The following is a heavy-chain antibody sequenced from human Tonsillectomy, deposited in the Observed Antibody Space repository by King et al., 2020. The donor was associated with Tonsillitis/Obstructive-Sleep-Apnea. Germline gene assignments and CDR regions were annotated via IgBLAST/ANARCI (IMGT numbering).Heavy chain of an antibody. CDR1: GFTFDDYA. Sequence: DVQLVQSGGGLVQPGRSLRLSCAASGFTFDDYAMHWVRQGPGKGLEWVSGISWNSGNVAYAESVKGRFTISRDNAKNSLYLQMNSLRAEDTALYFCAKVAPSFCSHSSCYLGVWGKGTTVTVSS. CDR2: ISWNSGNV. J-gene: IGHJ6*04. V-gene: IGHV3-9*01. D-gene: IGHD2-15*01. CDR3: AKVAPSFCSHSSCYLGV.